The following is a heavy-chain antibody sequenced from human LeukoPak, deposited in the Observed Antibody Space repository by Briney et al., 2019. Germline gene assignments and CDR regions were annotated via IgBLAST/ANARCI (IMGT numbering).Heavy chain of an antibody. CDR3: AREGGLQLGAFDI. V-gene: IGHV4-59*01. CDR2: IYYSGST. Sequence: XCTVSGGSISSYYWSWIRQPPGKGLEWVGYIYYSGSTNYNPSLKRRVTISVDTSKNQFSLKLSSVTAADTAVYYCAREGGLQLGAFDIWGQGTMVTVSS. J-gene: IGHJ3*02. CDR1: GGSISSYY. D-gene: IGHD5-24*01.